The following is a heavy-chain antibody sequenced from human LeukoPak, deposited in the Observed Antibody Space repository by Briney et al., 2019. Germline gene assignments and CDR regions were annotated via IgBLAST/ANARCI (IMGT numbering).Heavy chain of an antibody. V-gene: IGHV4-59*12. Sequence: PAETLSLTCTVSGGTISSYYWSWIRQPPGKGLEWIGYIYYSGSTNYNPSLKSRVTMSVDMSKNQFSLKLSSVTAADTAVYYCARGQWLYRVGPFDIWGQGTLATVSS. J-gene: IGHJ3*02. CDR3: ARGQWLYRVGPFDI. CDR2: IYYSGST. CDR1: GGTISSYY. D-gene: IGHD2-15*01.